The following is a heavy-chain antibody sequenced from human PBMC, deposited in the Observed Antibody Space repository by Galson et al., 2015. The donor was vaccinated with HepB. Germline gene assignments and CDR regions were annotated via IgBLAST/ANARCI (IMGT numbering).Heavy chain of an antibody. Sequence: PLRLSCAASAFNYSVFYMSWLRQAPGKGLERVSYISSSSSHAKYADSVKGRFTISRVNATSSLYLQMDSLRAEDTALYYCARDRQVQQYPYYYYAMDVWGRGTTVTVSS. CDR3: ARDRQVQQYPYYYYAMDV. V-gene: IGHV3-11*05. J-gene: IGHJ6*02. CDR1: AFNYSVFY. CDR2: ISSSSSHA. D-gene: IGHD2-2*02.